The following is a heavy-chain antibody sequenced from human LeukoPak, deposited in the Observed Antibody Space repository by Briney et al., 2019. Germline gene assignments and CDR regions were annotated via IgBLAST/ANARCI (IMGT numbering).Heavy chain of an antibody. D-gene: IGHD3-9*01. CDR1: GGSISSGGYY. V-gene: IGHV4-31*03. CDR3: ARDQYDILTGYNAGWFDP. Sequence: SETLSLTCTVSGGSISSGGYYWSWIRQHPGKGLEWIEYIYYSGSTYYNPSLRSRVTISVDTSKNQFSLKLSSVTAADTAVYYCARDQYDILTGYNAGWFDPWGQGTLVTVSS. CDR2: IYYSGST. J-gene: IGHJ5*02.